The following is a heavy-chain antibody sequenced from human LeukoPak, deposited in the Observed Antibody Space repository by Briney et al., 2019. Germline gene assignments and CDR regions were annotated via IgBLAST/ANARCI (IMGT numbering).Heavy chain of an antibody. V-gene: IGHV7-4-1*02. CDR2: INTNTGNP. CDR3: ARDERSSSWYVPFDY. CDR1: GYTFTIYA. D-gene: IGHD6-13*01. J-gene: IGHJ4*02. Sequence: ASVKVSCKASGYTFTIYAMNWVRQAPGQGLEWMGWINTNTGNPTYAQGFTGRFVFSLDTSVSTAYLQISSLKAEDTAVYYCARDERSSSWYVPFDYWGQGTLVTVSS.